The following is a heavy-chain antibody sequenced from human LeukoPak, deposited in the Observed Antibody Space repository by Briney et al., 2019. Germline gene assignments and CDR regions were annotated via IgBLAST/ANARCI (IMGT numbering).Heavy chain of an antibody. D-gene: IGHD3-22*01. CDR2: IYSGGST. Sequence: GGSLRLSCAASGFTVSSNYMSWVRQAPGKGLEWVSVIYSGGSTYYADSVKGRFTISRHNSKNTLYLQMNSLRAEDTAVYYCARMGGYYDSSGSPVDAFDIWGQGTMVNVSS. CDR3: ARMGGYYDSSGSPVDAFDI. V-gene: IGHV3-53*04. CDR1: GFTVSSNY. J-gene: IGHJ3*02.